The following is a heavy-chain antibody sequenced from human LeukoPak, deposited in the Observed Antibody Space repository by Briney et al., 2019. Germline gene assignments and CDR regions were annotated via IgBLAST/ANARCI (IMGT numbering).Heavy chain of an antibody. CDR1: GXSFTSYC. D-gene: IGHD2-2*01. Sequence: GESLKISFKGSGXSFTSYCIAWVRQMPGKGLEWMGIIYPGDSDTRYSPSFQGQVTISADKSISTAYLQWSSLKASDTAMYYCARSPPYCSSTSCYRGWFDPWGQGTLVTVSS. CDR2: IYPGDSDT. V-gene: IGHV5-51*01. CDR3: ARSPPYCSSTSCYRGWFDP. J-gene: IGHJ5*02.